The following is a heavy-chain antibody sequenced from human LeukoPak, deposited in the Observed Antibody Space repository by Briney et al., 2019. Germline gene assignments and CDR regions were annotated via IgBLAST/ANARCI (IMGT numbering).Heavy chain of an antibody. CDR1: GYTFTSYG. D-gene: IGHD3-16*01. Sequence: ASVTVSCTASGYTFTSYGISWVRQAPGQGLEWMGWISAYNGNTNYAQKLQGRVTMTTDTSTSTAYMELRSLRSDDTAVYYCARAFGAMAKIYGMDVWGKGTTVTVSS. CDR2: ISAYNGNT. J-gene: IGHJ6*04. CDR3: ARAFGAMAKIYGMDV. V-gene: IGHV1-18*04.